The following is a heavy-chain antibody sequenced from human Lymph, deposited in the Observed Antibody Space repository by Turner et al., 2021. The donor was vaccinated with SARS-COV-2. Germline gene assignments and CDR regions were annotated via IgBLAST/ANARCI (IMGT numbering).Heavy chain of an antibody. CDR3: ARDFREGAFDI. D-gene: IGHD3-10*01. V-gene: IGHV3-66*01. CDR1: GITVSRHY. Sequence: EVQLVESGGGLVQPGVSLRLSCAASGITVSRHYMSLVRQAPGKGLEWVSVVYAGGSTFYADSVKGRFTISRDKSKNTLYLEMNRLRAEDTAVYYCARDFREGAFDIWGQGTMVTISS. CDR2: VYAGGST. J-gene: IGHJ3*02.